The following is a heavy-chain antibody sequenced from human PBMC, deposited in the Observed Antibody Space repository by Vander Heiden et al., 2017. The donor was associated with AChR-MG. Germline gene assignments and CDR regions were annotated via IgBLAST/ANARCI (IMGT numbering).Heavy chain of an antibody. J-gene: IGHJ6*02. Sequence: QVQLVQSGAAVKKPGSSVKVSCKASGGTFSSYAISGVRQAPGQGLEWMGGIIPIFGTANYAQKFQGRVTITADESTSTAYMELSSLRSEDTAVYYCARVGYSSSWYSRYYYYGMDVWGQGTTVTVSS. CDR3: ARVGYSSSWYSRYYYYGMDV. CDR1: GGTFSSYA. V-gene: IGHV1-69*01. D-gene: IGHD6-13*01. CDR2: IIPIFGTA.